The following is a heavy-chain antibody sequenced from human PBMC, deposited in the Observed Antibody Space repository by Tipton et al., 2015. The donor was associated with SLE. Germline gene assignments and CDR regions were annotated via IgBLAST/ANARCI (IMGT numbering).Heavy chain of an antibody. CDR3: ARDQDTRDYHVISGYY. CDR2: INPNNGNT. V-gene: IGHV1-18*01. J-gene: IGHJ4*02. D-gene: IGHD3-22*01. Sequence: QLVQSGAEVKKPGASVKVSCKTSGYTFTTYGVSWVRQAPGQGLQWMGWINPNNGNTNYAQNLQGRVTMTTDTSTSTAYLQLRSLRSDDTAVYYCARDQDTRDYHVISGYYWGQGTLVTVSS. CDR1: GYTFTTYG.